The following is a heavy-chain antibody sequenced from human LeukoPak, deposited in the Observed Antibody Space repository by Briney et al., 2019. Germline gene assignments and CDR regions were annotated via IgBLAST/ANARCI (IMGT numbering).Heavy chain of an antibody. J-gene: IGHJ4*02. Sequence: GRSLRLSCAASGFTFDDYGMSWVRQAPGKGLKWVSGINWNGGSTGYADSVKGRFTISRDNAKNSLYLQMNSLRAEDTALYYCARGGWFGELLFDYWGQGTLVTVSS. CDR2: INWNGGST. CDR1: GFTFDDYG. D-gene: IGHD3-10*01. V-gene: IGHV3-20*04. CDR3: ARGGWFGELLFDY.